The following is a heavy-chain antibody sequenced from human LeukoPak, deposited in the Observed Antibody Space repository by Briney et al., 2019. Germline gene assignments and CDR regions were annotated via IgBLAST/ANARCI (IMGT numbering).Heavy chain of an antibody. CDR2: ISYDGSNK. J-gene: IGHJ1*01. CDR3: ARGGVTYSRVPSEYFQH. Sequence: GGSLRLSCAASGFTFSSYAMHWVRQAPGKGLEWVAVISYDGSNKYYADSVKGRFTISRDNSKNTLYLQMNSLRAGDTAVYYCARGGVTYSRVPSEYFQHWGQGTLVTVSS. CDR1: GFTFSSYA. V-gene: IGHV3-30-3*01. D-gene: IGHD2-15*01.